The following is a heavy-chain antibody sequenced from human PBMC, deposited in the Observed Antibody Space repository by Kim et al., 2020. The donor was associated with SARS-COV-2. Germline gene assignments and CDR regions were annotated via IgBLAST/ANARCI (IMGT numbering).Heavy chain of an antibody. D-gene: IGHD2-2*01. CDR3: ARGQPLDY. V-gene: IGHV4-31*03. J-gene: IGHJ4*02. CDR2: ISYSGNP. CDR1: GGSIRSGGKF. Sequence: SETLSLTCSVSGGSIRSGGKFWTWIRQHPAKGLEWIGYISYSGNPYYSPSLRSRVSISVQTSENQFSLELTSVTAADTAVYDCARGQPLDYWVQGILVTV.